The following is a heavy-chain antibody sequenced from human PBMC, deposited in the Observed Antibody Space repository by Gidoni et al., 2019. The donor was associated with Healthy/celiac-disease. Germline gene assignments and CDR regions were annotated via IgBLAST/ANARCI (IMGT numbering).Heavy chain of an antibody. CDR3: AKDHKSTMIVVVITRNAFDI. CDR2: ISGSGGST. D-gene: IGHD3-22*01. J-gene: IGHJ3*02. Sequence: EVQLVESGGGLVQPGGSLRLSCAASGFTFSSYAMSWVRQAPGKGLEWVSAISGSGGSTYYADSVKGRFTISRDNSKNTLYLQMNSLRAEDTAVYYCAKDHKSTMIVVVITRNAFDIWGQGTMVTVSS. V-gene: IGHV3-23*04. CDR1: GFTFSSYA.